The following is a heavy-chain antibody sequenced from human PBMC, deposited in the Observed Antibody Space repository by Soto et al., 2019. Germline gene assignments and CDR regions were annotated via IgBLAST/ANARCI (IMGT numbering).Heavy chain of an antibody. V-gene: IGHV1-58*02. CDR3: ASQGRGTDYYGMDV. J-gene: IGHJ6*02. D-gene: IGHD3-10*01. CDR1: GFTFTSSA. CDR2: IVVGSGNT. Sequence: QMQLVQSGPEVKKPGTSVKVSCKVSGFTFTSSAMQWVRQARGQRLEWIGWIVVGSGNTNYAQKFQERVNITRDMSTSTAYMELSSLRSEDTAVYYCASQGRGTDYYGMDVWGQGTTVTVSS.